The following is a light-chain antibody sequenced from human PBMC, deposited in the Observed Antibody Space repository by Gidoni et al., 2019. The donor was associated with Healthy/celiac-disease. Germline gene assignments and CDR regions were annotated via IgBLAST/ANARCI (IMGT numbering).Light chain of an antibody. V-gene: IGKV4-1*01. CDR3: QQYYSTPLT. CDR2: WAS. CDR1: QSVLYSSNNKNY. J-gene: IGKJ4*01. Sequence: DIVMTQSPDSLAVSLGERATINCKSSQSVLYSSNNKNYLAWYQQKPGQPPKLLIHWASTRESGVPDRFSGSGSGTDFTLTISSLQAEDVAVYYCQQYYSTPLTFXGXTKVEIK.